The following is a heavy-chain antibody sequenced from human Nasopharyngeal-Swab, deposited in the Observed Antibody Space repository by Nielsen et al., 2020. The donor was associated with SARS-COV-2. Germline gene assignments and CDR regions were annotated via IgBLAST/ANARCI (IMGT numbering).Heavy chain of an antibody. CDR1: GGSFSGYY. J-gene: IGHJ4*02. Sequence: SETLSLTCAVYGGSFSGYYWSWIRQPPGKGLEWIGEINHSGSTNYNPSLKSRVTISVDTSKNQFSLKLSSVTAADTAVYYCARGLMVRGKPCDYWGQGTLVTVSS. CDR2: INHSGST. D-gene: IGHD3-10*01. CDR3: ARGLMVRGKPCDY. V-gene: IGHV4-34*01.